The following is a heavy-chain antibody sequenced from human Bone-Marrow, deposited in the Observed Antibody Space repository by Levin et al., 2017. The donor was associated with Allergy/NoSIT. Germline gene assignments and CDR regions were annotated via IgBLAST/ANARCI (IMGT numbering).Heavy chain of an antibody. D-gene: IGHD2-21*01. CDR3: ARSYRSTLFYHFDH. J-gene: IGHJ4*02. V-gene: IGHV1-46*01. Sequence: GESLKISCTASGYTLSTYYIHWVRQAPGQGPEWMGVINPTSGSTTYAQRFKGRVTMTTDASASTFYMGMSSLRSDDTALYFCARSYRSTLFYHFDHWGQGTLVTVSS. CDR2: INPTSGST. CDR1: GYTLSTYY.